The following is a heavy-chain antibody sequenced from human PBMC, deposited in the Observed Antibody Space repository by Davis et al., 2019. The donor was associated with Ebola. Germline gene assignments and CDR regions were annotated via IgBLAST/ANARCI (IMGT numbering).Heavy chain of an antibody. J-gene: IGHJ4*02. CDR2: IYPGGTT. D-gene: IGHD4-23*01. Sequence: PGGSLRLSCAASGFTVSSSYMNWVRQAPGKGLEWILVIYPGGTTYYADSVKGRFILSRDNPKNTLFLQMNSLRAEDTAVYYCAREARLNGARWGLDYWGQGTLVTVSS. V-gene: IGHV3-66*01. CDR1: GFTVSSSY. CDR3: AREARLNGARWGLDY.